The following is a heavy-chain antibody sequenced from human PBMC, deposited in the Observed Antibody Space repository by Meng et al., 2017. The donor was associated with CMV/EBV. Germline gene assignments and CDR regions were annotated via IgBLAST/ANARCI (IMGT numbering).Heavy chain of an antibody. CDR1: GGSISSGGYY. V-gene: IGHV4-31*03. CDR2: IYYSGST. D-gene: IGHD2-2*01. Sequence: LRLSCTVSGGSISSGGYYWSWIRQHPGKGLEWIGYIYYSGSTYYNPSLKSRVTISVDTSKNQFSLKLSSVTAADTAVYYCARAERAAMVDYWGQGTLVIVSS. J-gene: IGHJ4*02. CDR3: ARAERAAMVDY.